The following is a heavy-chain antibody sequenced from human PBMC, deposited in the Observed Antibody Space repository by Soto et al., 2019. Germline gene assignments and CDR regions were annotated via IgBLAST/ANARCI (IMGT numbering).Heavy chain of an antibody. V-gene: IGHV5-10-1*01. CDR3: ARYSRSSIDYYYGMDV. D-gene: IGHD6-6*01. J-gene: IGHJ6*02. CDR2: IDPSDSYT. Sequence: GESLKISCKGSGYSFTSYWISWVRQMPGKGLEWMGRIDPSDSYTNYSPSFQGHVTISADKSISTAYLQWSSLKASDTAMYYCARYSRSSIDYYYGMDVWGQGTTVTVSS. CDR1: GYSFTSYW.